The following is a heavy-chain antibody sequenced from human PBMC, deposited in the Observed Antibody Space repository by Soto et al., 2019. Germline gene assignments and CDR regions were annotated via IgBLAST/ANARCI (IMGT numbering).Heavy chain of an antibody. CDR1: GYSFTSYW. D-gene: IGHD3-3*01. J-gene: IGHJ5*02. CDR3: ARHVVGYYDFWSGRDNWFDP. CDR2: IDPSDSYT. Sequence: GESLKISCKGSGYSFTSYWISWVRQMPGKGLEWMGRIDPSDSYTNYSPSFQGHVTISADKSISTAYLQWSSLKASATAMYYCARHVVGYYDFWSGRDNWFDPWGQGTLVTVSS. V-gene: IGHV5-10-1*01.